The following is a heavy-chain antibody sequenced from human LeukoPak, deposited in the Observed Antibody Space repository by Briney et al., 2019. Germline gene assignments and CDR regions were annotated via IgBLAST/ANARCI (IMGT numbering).Heavy chain of an antibody. CDR3: ASSNTGSYNDAFDI. CDR2: IYYSGST. J-gene: IGHJ3*02. CDR1: GGSISSYY. Sequence: SETLSLTCTVSGGSISSYYWSWIRQPPGKGLEWIGYIYYSGSTNYNPSLKSRVSIAVDTSKNQFSLKLNSVTAADTAVYYCASSNTGSYNDAFDIWGQGTMVTVSS. V-gene: IGHV4-59*01. D-gene: IGHD1-26*01.